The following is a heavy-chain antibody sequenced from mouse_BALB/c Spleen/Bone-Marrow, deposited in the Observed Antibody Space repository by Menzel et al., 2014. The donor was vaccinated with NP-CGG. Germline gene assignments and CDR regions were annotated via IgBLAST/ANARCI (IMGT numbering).Heavy chain of an antibody. Sequence: QVHVKQSGPGLVQPSQSLSITCTVSGFSLTSYGVHWVRQSPGKGLEWLGVIWSGGSTDYNAAFISRLSITKDNSKSHVFFKMNSLQAHDTAIYYCAREYYGRAWFAYWGQGTLVTVSA. CDR1: GFSLTSYG. D-gene: IGHD1-1*01. V-gene: IGHV2-2*01. J-gene: IGHJ3*01. CDR3: AREYYGRAWFAY. CDR2: IWSGGST.